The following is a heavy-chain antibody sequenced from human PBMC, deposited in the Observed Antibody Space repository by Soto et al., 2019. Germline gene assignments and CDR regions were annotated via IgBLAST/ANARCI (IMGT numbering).Heavy chain of an antibody. CDR3: TRVRITIFGVVMEDAFDI. J-gene: IGHJ3*02. D-gene: IGHD3-3*01. CDR2: IRSKTNGGTA. CDR1: WFTFGDFA. Sequence: GGALRLSLRGFWFTFGDFATSWVRETPGGGPGGVTFIRSKTNGGTAAYAASVRGRFAVSRDDSDSIAYLQMNSLKTEDTAVYYCTRVRITIFGVVMEDAFDIWGQGTMVTVSS. V-gene: IGHV3-49*04.